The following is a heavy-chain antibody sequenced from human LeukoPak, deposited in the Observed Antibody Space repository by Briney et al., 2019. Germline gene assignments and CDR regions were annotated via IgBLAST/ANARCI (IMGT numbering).Heavy chain of an antibody. CDR2: ISGSGGST. CDR3: AKYEGRGSSSQFDP. J-gene: IGHJ5*02. CDR1: GFPFSSYA. D-gene: IGHD6-6*01. V-gene: IGHV3-23*01. Sequence: QPGGPLRLSCAASGFPFSSYAMSWVRQAPGKGLEWVSAISGSGGSTYYADSVKGRFTISRDNSKNTLYLQMNSLRAEDTAVYYCAKYEGRGSSSQFDPWGQGTLVTVSS.